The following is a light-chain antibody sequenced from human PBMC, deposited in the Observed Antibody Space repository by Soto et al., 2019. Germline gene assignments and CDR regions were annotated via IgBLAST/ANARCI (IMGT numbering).Light chain of an antibody. CDR2: EES. V-gene: IGKV1-9*01. CDR3: QQVKTYPRT. J-gene: IGKJ4*01. Sequence: DIQMMQSPSSLSASVGDRVTITCRPSQAVPNNMAWYQQKPGKPPKLLIYEESTLHSGVPSRFSGRKSGTQFTLTIDSLQPEDFATYYCQQVKTYPRTFGGGTKVEIK. CDR1: QAVPNN.